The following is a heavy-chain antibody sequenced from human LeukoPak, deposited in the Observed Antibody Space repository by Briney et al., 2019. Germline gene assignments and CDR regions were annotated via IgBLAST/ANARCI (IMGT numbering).Heavy chain of an antibody. CDR1: GGSISSGGYY. CDR3: ARDFSSFSCDSGGFYAFDI. D-gene: IGHD3-22*01. J-gene: IGHJ3*02. V-gene: IGHV4-31*03. Sequence: SETLSLTCTVSGGSISSGGYYWSWIRQHPGKGLEWIGYIYYSGSTYYNPSLKSRVTISVDTSKNQFSLKLSSVTAADTAVYYCARDFSSFSCDSGGFYAFDIWGQGTMVTVSS. CDR2: IYYSGST.